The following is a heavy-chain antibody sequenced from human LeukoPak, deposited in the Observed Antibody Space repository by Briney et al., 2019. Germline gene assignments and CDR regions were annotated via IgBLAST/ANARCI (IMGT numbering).Heavy chain of an antibody. V-gene: IGHV1-18*01. CDR1: GYTFTNYD. CDR3: ARDRLPLSIFRECDF. J-gene: IGHJ4*02. Sequence: GASVKVSCKASGYTFTNYDISWVRQVPGQGLEWMGWISAYNGDTNYAQKLQGRVTMTTDTATNTAYMELRSLRPDDTAVYFCARDRLPLSIFRECDFWGQGTLVTVSS. CDR2: ISAYNGDT. D-gene: IGHD3-9*01.